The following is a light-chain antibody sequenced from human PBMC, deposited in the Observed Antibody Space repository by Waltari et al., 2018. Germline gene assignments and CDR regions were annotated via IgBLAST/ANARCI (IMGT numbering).Light chain of an antibody. CDR2: WAS. V-gene: IGKV4-1*01. CDR3: QQYYSTPVLT. Sequence: DIVMTQSPDSLAVSLGARATINCKSSQSVLYSSNNKNYLAWYQQKPGQPPKLLIYWASTRESGVPDRFSGSGSGTEFTLTISSLQAEDVAVYYCQQYYSTPVLTFGGGTKVEIK. J-gene: IGKJ4*01. CDR1: QSVLYSSNNKNY.